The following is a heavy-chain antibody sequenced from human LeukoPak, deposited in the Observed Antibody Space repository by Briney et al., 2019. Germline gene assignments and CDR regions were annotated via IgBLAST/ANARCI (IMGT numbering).Heavy chain of an antibody. J-gene: IGHJ4*02. V-gene: IGHV4-4*07. CDR3: AREGPTLVRYSSSWYFDY. CDR2: IYTSGST. CDR1: GGPISSYY. D-gene: IGHD6-13*01. Sequence: SETLSLTCTVSGGPISSYYWSWIRQPAGKGLEWIGRIYTSGSTNYNPSLKSRVTMSVDTSKNQFSLKLSSVTAADTAVYYCAREGPTLVRYSSSWYFDYWGQGTLVTVSS.